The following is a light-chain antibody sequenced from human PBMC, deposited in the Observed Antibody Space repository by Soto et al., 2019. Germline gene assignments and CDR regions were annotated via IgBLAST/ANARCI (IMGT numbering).Light chain of an antibody. CDR2: GHN. CDR1: YSNIGAGYE. V-gene: IGLV1-40*01. Sequence: QSVLTQPPSVSGAPGQRVTISCTGSYSNIGAGYEVHWYQQIPGTAPKLLISGHNNRPSGVPDRFFGSKSGTSASLAISGLRSEDEADYYCAAWDDTLNGLYVFGTGTKLTVL. CDR3: AAWDDTLNGLYV. J-gene: IGLJ1*01.